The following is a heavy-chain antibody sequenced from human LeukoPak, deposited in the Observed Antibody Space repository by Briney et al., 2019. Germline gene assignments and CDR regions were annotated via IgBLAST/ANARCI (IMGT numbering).Heavy chain of an antibody. J-gene: IGHJ4*02. CDR3: ASTSTWYGSGIDN. CDR1: GGSISSSSYY. CDR2: VSYSGST. V-gene: IGHV4-39*01. D-gene: IGHD6-13*01. Sequence: SETLSLTCTVSGGSISSSSYYWGWLRQPAGKGLEWIGSVSYSGSTYYNPSLRSRVTISVDTSKNQFSLKLSSVTAADTAVYYCASTSTWYGSGIDNWGQGTLVTVSS.